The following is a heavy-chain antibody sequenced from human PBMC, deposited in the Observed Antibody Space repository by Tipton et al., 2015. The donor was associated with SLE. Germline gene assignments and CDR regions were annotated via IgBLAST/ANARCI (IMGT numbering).Heavy chain of an antibody. CDR2: INYSGTT. Sequence: TLSLTCTVSGGSISSSTYYWGWIRQPPGKGLEWIGNINYSGTTYYNPSLRSRVTTSVDTSKNQFSLELSSVTAADTALYYCARIRDLISSRYPNPVRFDPWGQGTLVTVSS. J-gene: IGHJ5*02. V-gene: IGHV4-39*07. D-gene: IGHD2-21*02. CDR3: ARIRDLISSRYPNPVRFDP. CDR1: GGSISSSTYY.